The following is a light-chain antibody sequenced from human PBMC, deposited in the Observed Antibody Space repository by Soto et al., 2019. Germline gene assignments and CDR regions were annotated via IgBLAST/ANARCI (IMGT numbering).Light chain of an antibody. V-gene: IGLV2-14*01. CDR1: SSDVGGYDY. Sequence: QSALTQHASVSGSPGQSITISCTGTSSDVGGYDYVSWYQLRPGKAPRLMIYDGSIRPSGVSNRFSGSKSGYTASLTISGLQAEDEADYYCCSYTSSSTVVFGVGTKLTVL. CDR3: CSYTSSSTVV. J-gene: IGLJ2*01. CDR2: DGS.